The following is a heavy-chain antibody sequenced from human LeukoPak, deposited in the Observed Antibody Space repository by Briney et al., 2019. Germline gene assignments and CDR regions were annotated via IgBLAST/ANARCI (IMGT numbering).Heavy chain of an antibody. CDR3: ARLDRSGYEMGGTWFDP. CDR1: GGSISSSRYY. CDR2: IHYSGST. D-gene: IGHD3-22*01. V-gene: IGHV4-39*07. J-gene: IGHJ5*02. Sequence: PSETLSLTCSVSGGSISSSRYYGGWIRQPPGKGLEWIGSIHYSGSTNSNPSLKSRVTVSVDTSMNQFSLKLSSMTAADTAVYYCARLDRSGYEMGGTWFDPWGQGTLVTVSS.